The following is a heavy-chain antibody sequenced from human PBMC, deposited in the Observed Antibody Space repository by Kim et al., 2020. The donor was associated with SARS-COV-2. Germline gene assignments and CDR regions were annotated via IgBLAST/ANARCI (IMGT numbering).Heavy chain of an antibody. V-gene: IGHV3-21*01. Sequence: GGSLRLSCAASGFTFSSYSMNWVRQAPGKGLEWVSSISSSSSYIYYADSVKGRFTISRDNAKNSLYLQMNSLRAEDTAVYYCARDLDYGDWVRAFDIWGQGTMVTVSS. CDR2: ISSSSSYI. CDR3: ARDLDYGDWVRAFDI. CDR1: GFTFSSYS. J-gene: IGHJ3*02. D-gene: IGHD4-17*01.